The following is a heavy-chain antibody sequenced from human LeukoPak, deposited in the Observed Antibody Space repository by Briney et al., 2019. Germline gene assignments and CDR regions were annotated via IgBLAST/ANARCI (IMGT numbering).Heavy chain of an antibody. D-gene: IGHD6-19*01. CDR2: IWYDGSNK. Sequence: GGSLRLSCAASGFTFSSYGMHWVRQAPGKGLEWVAVIWYDGSNKYYADSVKGRFTISRDNSKNTLYLQMNSLRVEDTAVYYYARADSSGWYSYFDYWGQGTLVTVSS. V-gene: IGHV3-33*01. CDR1: GFTFSSYG. J-gene: IGHJ4*02. CDR3: ARADSSGWYSYFDY.